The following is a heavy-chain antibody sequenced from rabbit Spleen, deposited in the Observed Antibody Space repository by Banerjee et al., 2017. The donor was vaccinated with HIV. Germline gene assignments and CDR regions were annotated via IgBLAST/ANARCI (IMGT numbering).Heavy chain of an antibody. Sequence: QEQLEESGGDLVKPEGSLTLTCKASGFSLGINYRMCWVRQAPGKGLEWIACIDTGSSGFTYFASWAKGRFTISKTSSTTVTLQMTSLTAADTATYFCARDSGSSFSSYGMDLWGQGTLVTVS. V-gene: IGHV1S45*01. J-gene: IGHJ6*01. CDR2: IDTGSSGFT. CDR1: GFSLGINYR. D-gene: IGHD8-1*01. CDR3: ARDSGSSFSSYGMDL.